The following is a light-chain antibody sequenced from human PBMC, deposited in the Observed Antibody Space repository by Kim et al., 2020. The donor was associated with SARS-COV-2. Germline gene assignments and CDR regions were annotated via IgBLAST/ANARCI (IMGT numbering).Light chain of an antibody. V-gene: IGLV3-19*01. CDR1: SLRKYP. CDR2: DKN. CDR3: GSRDNNGPGV. J-gene: IGLJ3*02. Sequence: ALERTCRIPCLGDSLRKYPASWYQQKPGQAPILVMHDKNNVRPSGVPDRFSGSNSGNTAFLTITGAQVEDEAAYYCGSRDNNGPGVFGGGTQLTVL.